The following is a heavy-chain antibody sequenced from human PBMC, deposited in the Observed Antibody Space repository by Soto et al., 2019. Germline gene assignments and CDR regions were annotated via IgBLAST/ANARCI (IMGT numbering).Heavy chain of an antibody. CDR3: GRLEGLATISYYFDY. CDR2: VYYSGST. J-gene: IGHJ4*02. D-gene: IGHD3-9*01. CDR1: GGSVTRSSYY. Sequence: SETLSLTCTVSGGSVTRSSYYWGWIRQPPGKGLEWIGSVYYSGSTYYNPSLESRVTISVDKSKNQFSLKLMSLSAADTAVYYCGRLEGLATISYYFDYWGQGALVTVSS. V-gene: IGHV4-39*01.